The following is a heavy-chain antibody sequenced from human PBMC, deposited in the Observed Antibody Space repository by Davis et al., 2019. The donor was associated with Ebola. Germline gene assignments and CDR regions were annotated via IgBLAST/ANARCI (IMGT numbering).Heavy chain of an antibody. V-gene: IGHV4-59*01. CDR1: GGSISSYY. CDR2: IYYSGST. Sequence: SETLSLTCTVSGGSISSYYWSWIRQPPGKGLEWIGYIYYSGSTNYNPSLKSRVTISVDTSKHQFSLKLSSVTAADTAVYYCARGGIVVVPAAIGYWYFDLWGRGTLVTVSS. CDR3: ARGGIVVVPAAIGYWYFDL. D-gene: IGHD2-2*02. J-gene: IGHJ2*01.